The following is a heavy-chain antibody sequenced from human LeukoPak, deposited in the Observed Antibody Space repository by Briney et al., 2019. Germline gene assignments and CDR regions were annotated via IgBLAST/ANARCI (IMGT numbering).Heavy chain of an antibody. Sequence: GASVKVSCKASGYAFTGNYMHWVRQAPGQGLEGMGWINPDSGGTNYAQKFQGRVTMTRDTSISTAYIELSRLRTDDTAVYYCASIVVPAANFDYWGRGTLVTVSS. CDR3: ASIVVPAANFDY. CDR1: GYAFTGNY. D-gene: IGHD2-2*01. J-gene: IGHJ4*02. V-gene: IGHV1-2*02. CDR2: INPDSGGT.